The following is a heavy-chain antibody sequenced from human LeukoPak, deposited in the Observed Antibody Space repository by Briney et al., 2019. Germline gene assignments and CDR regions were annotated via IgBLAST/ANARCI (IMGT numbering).Heavy chain of an antibody. CDR1: GFTFSDYY. V-gene: IGHV3-11*01. J-gene: IGHJ6*02. CDR3: ARELRDPYYCGMDV. Sequence: GGSLRLSCAASGFTFSDYYMSWIRQAPGKGLGWVSYISSSGSTIYYADSVKGRFTISRDNAKNSLYLQMNSLRAEDTAVYYCARELRDPYYCGMDVWGQGTTVTVSS. CDR2: ISSSGSTI.